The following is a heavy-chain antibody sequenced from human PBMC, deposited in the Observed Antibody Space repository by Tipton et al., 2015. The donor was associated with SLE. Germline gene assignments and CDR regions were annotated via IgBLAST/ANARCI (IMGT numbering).Heavy chain of an antibody. J-gene: IGHJ5*02. CDR3: AKDSGDYDFGQDP. V-gene: IGHV4-61*02. CDR2: VFVSGVT. Sequence: TLSLTCTVSGGSISSGYYYWSWIRQPAGKGLEWIGRVFVSGVTNYNPSLKSRVTISIDTSKNQFSLKLTSVTAADTAVYYCAKDSGDYDFGQDPWGQGTLVTVSS. CDR1: GGSISSGYYY. D-gene: IGHD3-3*01.